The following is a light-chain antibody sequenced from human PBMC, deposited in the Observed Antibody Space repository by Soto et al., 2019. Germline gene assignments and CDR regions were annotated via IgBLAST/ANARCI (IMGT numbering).Light chain of an antibody. J-gene: IGLJ2*01. CDR3: SSYADRNSVV. Sequence: QSVLTQPPSASGSPGQSVTISCTGTSSDIGGYNYVSWYQQHPGKAPKLMIYEVSKRPSGVPDRFSGSKSGNTASLTVSGLQAEDEADYYCSSYADRNSVVFGGGTQLTVL. V-gene: IGLV2-8*01. CDR2: EVS. CDR1: SSDIGGYNY.